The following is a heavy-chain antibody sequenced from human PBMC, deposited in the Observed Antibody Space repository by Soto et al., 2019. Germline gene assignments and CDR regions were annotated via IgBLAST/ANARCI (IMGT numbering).Heavy chain of an antibody. V-gene: IGHV4-59*01. CDR3: ARDLWGCGVDCYPLDV. CDR1: GASISRYY. D-gene: IGHD2-21*02. Sequence: SETLSLTCTVSGASISRYYWSWIRQSPGKGLEWIGYLYNTGSTIYNPSLKSRVTISVDTSKNQFSLKMNSVTAADTAVYYCARDLWGCGVDCYPLDVWGQGTTVTVSS. CDR2: LYNTGST. J-gene: IGHJ6*02.